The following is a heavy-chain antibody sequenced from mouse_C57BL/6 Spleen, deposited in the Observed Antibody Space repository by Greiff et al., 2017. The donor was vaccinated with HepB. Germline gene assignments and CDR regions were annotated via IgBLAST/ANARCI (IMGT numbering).Heavy chain of an antibody. CDR3: TTGGSWFAY. CDR2: IDPENGDT. CDR1: GFNIKDDY. V-gene: IGHV14-4*01. D-gene: IGHD3-1*01. J-gene: IGHJ3*01. Sequence: EVQLQQSGAELVRPGASVKLSCTASGFNIKDDYMHWVKQRPEQGLEWIGWIDPENGDTEYASKFQGKATITADTSSNTAYLQLSSLTSEDTAGYYCTTGGSWFAYWGQGTLVTVSA.